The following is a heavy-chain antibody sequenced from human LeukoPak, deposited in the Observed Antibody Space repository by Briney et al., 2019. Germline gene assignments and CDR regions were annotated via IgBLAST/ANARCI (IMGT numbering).Heavy chain of an antibody. V-gene: IGHV3-11*01. J-gene: IGHJ1*01. CDR2: ISSSGSTI. CDR1: GFTFSDYY. Sequence: PGGSLRLSCAASGFTFSDYYMSWIRQAPGKGLEWVSYISSSGSTIYYADSVKGRFTISRDNAKNSLYLQMNSLRAEDTAVYYCAKVPSAWLVPVSYFQHWGQGTLVTVSS. CDR3: AKVPSAWLVPVSYFQH. D-gene: IGHD6-19*01.